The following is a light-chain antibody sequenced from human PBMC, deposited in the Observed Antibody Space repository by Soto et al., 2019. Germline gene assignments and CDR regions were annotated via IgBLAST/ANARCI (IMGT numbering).Light chain of an antibody. CDR2: DVS. CDR3: MQGTHWPPFT. V-gene: IGKV2-30*01. J-gene: IGKJ3*01. Sequence: DVVLTQSPLSLPVTLGQPASISCRSSQSLVSSHGDTYLNWFHQRPGQSPRRLIYDVSKRDSGVPDRFSGSGSGTDITLKISRVEAEDVGVYYCMQGTHWPPFTFGPGTRVDFK. CDR1: QSLVSSHGDTY.